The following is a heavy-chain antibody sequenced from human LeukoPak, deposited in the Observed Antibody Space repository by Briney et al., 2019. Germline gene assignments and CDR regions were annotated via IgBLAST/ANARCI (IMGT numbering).Heavy chain of an antibody. V-gene: IGHV4-59*01. CDR3: AGAGTFYYYYYGMDV. CDR1: GGSFSGYY. CDR2: IYYSGST. J-gene: IGHJ6*02. D-gene: IGHD6-19*01. Sequence: SETLSLTCAVYGGSFSGYYWSWIRQPPGKGLEWIGYIYYSGSTNYNPSLKSRVTISVDTSKNQFSLKLSSVTAADTAVYYCAGAGTFYYYYYGMDVWGQGTTVTVSS.